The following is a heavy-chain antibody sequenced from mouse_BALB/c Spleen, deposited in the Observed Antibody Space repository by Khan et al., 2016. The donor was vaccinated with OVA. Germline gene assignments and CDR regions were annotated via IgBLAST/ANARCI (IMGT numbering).Heavy chain of an antibody. Sequence: VQLKQSGPGLVKPSQSLSLTCTVTGYSITSDYAWNWIRQFPGNKLEWMGYISYSGSTSYNPSLKSRISIPRDTSKNQFFLQLNSVTTEDTATYYCARDYGSSYYYFDYWGQGTTLTVSS. CDR3: ARDYGSSYYYFDY. V-gene: IGHV3-2*02. CDR2: ISYSGST. D-gene: IGHD1-1*01. CDR1: GYSITSDYA. J-gene: IGHJ2*01.